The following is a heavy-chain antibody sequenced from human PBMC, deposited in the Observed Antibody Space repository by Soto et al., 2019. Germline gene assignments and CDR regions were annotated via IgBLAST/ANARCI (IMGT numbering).Heavy chain of an antibody. Sequence: GESLKISCKVSGYSFTSYWIGWVRQMPGKGLEWMGIIYPGDSDTRYSPSFQGQVTISADKSISTAYLLHSSSWYRPYYYGMDVWGQGTTVTVSS. CDR3: V. V-gene: IGHV5-51*01. CDR1: GYSFTSYW. CDR2: IYPGDSDT. J-gene: IGHJ6*02. D-gene: IGHD6-13*01.